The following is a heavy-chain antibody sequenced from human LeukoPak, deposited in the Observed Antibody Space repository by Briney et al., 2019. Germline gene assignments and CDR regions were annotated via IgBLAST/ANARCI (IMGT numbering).Heavy chain of an antibody. CDR2: ISGSGGST. CDR3: AQIPFRSGDYHFDY. CDR1: GFTFSSYA. J-gene: IGHJ4*02. Sequence: GGSLRLSCAASGFTFSSYAMSWVRQAPGKGLEWVSAISGSGGSTYYADSVKGRFTISRDNSKNTLYLQMNSLRAADTALYYCAQIPFRSGDYHFDYWGQGTLVTVSS. D-gene: IGHD3-3*01. V-gene: IGHV3-23*01.